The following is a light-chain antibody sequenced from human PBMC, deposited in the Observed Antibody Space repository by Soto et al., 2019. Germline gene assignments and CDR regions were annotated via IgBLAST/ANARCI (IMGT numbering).Light chain of an antibody. J-gene: IGKJ5*01. CDR1: QSVSSSY. CDR2: GAS. CDR3: QQYGSSPIT. Sequence: EIVLTQSPGTLSLSPGERATLSCRASQSVSSSYLAWYQQKPGQAPRLLIYGASSRATGIPDRFSGCGSGTGLTVTISRLEPEDFAVYYCQQYGSSPITFGQGTRLEIK. V-gene: IGKV3-20*01.